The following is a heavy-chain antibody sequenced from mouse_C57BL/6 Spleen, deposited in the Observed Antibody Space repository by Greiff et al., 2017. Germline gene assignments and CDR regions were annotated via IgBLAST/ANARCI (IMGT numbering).Heavy chain of an antibody. CDR3: AREGYSFGY. CDR2: ISYDGSN. Sequence: EVQLQESGPGLVKPSQSLSLTCSVTGYSITSGYYWNWIRQFPGNKLEWMGYISYDGSNNYNPSLKNRISITRDTSKNQFFLKLNSVTTEDTATYYCAREGYSFGYWGQGTTLTVSS. V-gene: IGHV3-6*01. J-gene: IGHJ2*01. CDR1: GYSITSGYY. D-gene: IGHD2-12*01.